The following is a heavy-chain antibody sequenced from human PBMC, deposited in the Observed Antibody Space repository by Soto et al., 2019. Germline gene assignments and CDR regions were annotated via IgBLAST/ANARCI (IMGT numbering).Heavy chain of an antibody. CDR3: ARHTYYDFWSGDTPIDY. CDR1: GGSISSSNW. J-gene: IGHJ4*02. D-gene: IGHD3-3*01. V-gene: IGHV4-4*02. CDR2: IYHSGST. Sequence: QVQLQESGPGLVKPSGTLSLTCAVSGGSISSSNWWSWVRQPPGKGLEWIGEIYHSGSTNYNPSLKIRVTISVDKSKNQFSLKLSSVTAADTAVYYCARHTYYDFWSGDTPIDYWGQGTLVTVSS.